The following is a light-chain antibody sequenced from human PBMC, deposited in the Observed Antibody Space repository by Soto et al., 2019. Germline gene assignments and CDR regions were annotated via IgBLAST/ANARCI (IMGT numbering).Light chain of an antibody. V-gene: IGLV2-23*02. CDR3: CSYAGDNSWV. J-gene: IGLJ3*02. CDR1: SSDVENYDL. Sequence: QSALNQPASVSGSPGQSITVSCTGTSSDVENYDLVSWYQQHPGQAPKVIIYGVTKRPSGVSNRFSGKRSGNTASLTISGLQAEDEAEYFCCSYAGDNSWVFGGGTKVTVL. CDR2: GVT.